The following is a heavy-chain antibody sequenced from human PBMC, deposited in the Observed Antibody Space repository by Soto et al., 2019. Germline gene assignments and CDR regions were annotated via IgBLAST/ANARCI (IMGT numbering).Heavy chain of an antibody. CDR2: INAGNGNT. D-gene: IGHD1-20*01. CDR1: GYTFTSYD. CDR3: ARGITLPTPLDY. Sequence: QVQLVQSGAEEKKPGASVKVSCKASGYTFTSYDMHWVRQAPGQRLEWMGWINAGNGNTKYSQKFQGRVTITRDTSASTAYMELSSLRSEDTAVYYCARGITLPTPLDYWGQGTLVTVSS. J-gene: IGHJ4*02. V-gene: IGHV1-3*05.